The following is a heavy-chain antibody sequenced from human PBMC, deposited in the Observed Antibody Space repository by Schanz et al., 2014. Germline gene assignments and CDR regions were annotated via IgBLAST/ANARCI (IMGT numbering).Heavy chain of an antibody. Sequence: QVQLVESGGGVVQPGRSLRLSCAASGFTFSSYGMHWVRQAPGKGLEWVSITYSGGSTYYADSVKGRFTTSRDNTKNFLHLEMNNLRAEDTAVYFCARPFLGYYGDLAYWGQGTLLTVSS. CDR1: GFTFSSYG. D-gene: IGHD4-17*01. CDR3: ARPFLGYYGDLAY. V-gene: IGHV3-NL1*01. CDR2: TYSGGST. J-gene: IGHJ4*02.